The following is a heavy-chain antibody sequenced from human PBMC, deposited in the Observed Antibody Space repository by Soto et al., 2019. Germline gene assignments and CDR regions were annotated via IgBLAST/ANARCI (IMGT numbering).Heavy chain of an antibody. CDR1: GGSISSGGYY. Sequence: QVQLQESGPGLVKPSQTLSLTCTVSGGSISSGGYYWSWIRQHPGKGLEWIGYIYYSGSTYYNPSLKSRVTISVDPSKNQFSLKLSSVTAADTAVYYCARGRKKITMVRGVHYFDYWGQGTLVTVSS. D-gene: IGHD3-10*01. CDR3: ARGRKKITMVRGVHYFDY. V-gene: IGHV4-31*03. J-gene: IGHJ4*02. CDR2: IYYSGST.